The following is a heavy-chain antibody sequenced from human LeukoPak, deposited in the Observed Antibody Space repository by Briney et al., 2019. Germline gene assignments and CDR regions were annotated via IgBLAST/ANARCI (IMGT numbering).Heavy chain of an antibody. CDR3: ARSATLGPTAADHGY. CDR1: GFTFSSYA. V-gene: IGHV3-23*01. Sequence: GPLRLSCAASGFTFSSYAMSWVRQAPGEGLEWVSSISGSGVSTNHADSVKGRFTISRDNSRNTLYLQMESLRAEDTAVYYCARSATLGPTAADHGYWGQGTLVAVSS. CDR2: ISGSGVST. D-gene: IGHD1-1*01. J-gene: IGHJ4*02.